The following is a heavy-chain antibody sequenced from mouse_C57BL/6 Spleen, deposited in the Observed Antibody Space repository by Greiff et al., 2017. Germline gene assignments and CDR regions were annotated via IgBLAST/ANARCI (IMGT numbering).Heavy chain of an antibody. D-gene: IGHD1-1*01. CDR2: IYPGVGDT. V-gene: IGHV1-82*01. Sequence: VQLQQSGPELVKPGASVTISCKASGYAFSSSWMNCVKQRPGKGLEWLGRIYPGVGDTNYNGQFKGKATLTADKSSSTAYMQLSSLTSEDSAVYFCARVAVVATDWYFDVWGTGTTVTVSS. J-gene: IGHJ1*03. CDR1: GYAFSSSW. CDR3: ARVAVVATDWYFDV.